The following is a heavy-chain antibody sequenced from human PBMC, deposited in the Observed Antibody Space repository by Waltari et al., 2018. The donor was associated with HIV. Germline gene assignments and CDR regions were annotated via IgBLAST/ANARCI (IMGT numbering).Heavy chain of an antibody. CDR3: AKGRLTTTSFDY. Sequence: EVQLLESGGDLVQPGGSLRLSCAGSGFTFTTYAMAWVRQAPGKGPWCVSGIYGRGVRAYYSESVGGRFTISRDDSKNTLYLQMNSLRTEDAAVYYCAKGRLTTTSFDYWGQGTLVTVSS. V-gene: IGHV3-23*01. CDR2: IYGRGVRA. J-gene: IGHJ4*02. D-gene: IGHD4-17*01. CDR1: GFTFTTYA.